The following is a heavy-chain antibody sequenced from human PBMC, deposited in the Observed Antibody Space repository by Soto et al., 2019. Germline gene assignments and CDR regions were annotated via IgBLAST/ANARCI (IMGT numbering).Heavy chain of an antibody. D-gene: IGHD6-6*01. CDR3: APVHIAARDY. J-gene: IGHJ4*02. V-gene: IGHV3-21*01. CDR2: ISSISTYI. Sequence: EVPLVESGGGLVQPGGSLRLSCAVSGFTFSAYTMSWVRQPPGKGLEWVATISSISTYIKYADSVKGRFTISRDNARNSLYLQMDSLRVEDTAVHYCAPVHIAARDYWGQGTLVTVSS. CDR1: GFTFSAYT.